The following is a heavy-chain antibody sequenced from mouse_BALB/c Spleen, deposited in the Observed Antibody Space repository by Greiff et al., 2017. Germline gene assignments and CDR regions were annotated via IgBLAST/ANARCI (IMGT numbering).Heavy chain of an antibody. V-gene: IGHV5-6*02. CDR1: GFTFSSYG. CDR3: ARHDY. CDR2: ISSGGSYT. Sequence: EVKLVESGGDLVKPGGSLKLSCAASGFTFSSYGMSWVRQTPDKRLEWVATISSGGSYTYYPDSVKGRFTISRDNAKNTLYLQMSSLKSEDTAMYYCARHDYWGQGTTLKVSS. J-gene: IGHJ2*01.